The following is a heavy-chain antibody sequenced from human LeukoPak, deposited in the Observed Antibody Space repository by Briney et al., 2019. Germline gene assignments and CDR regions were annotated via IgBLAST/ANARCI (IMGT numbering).Heavy chain of an antibody. Sequence: SETLSLTCTVSGGSISSSSYYWGWIRQPPGKGLEWIGSIYYSGSTYYNPSLKSRVTISVDTSKNQFSLKLSSVTAADTAVYYCARPRKRTNWFDPWGQGTLATVSS. J-gene: IGHJ5*02. D-gene: IGHD1-1*01. CDR3: ARPRKRTNWFDP. V-gene: IGHV4-39*01. CDR1: GGSISSSSYY. CDR2: IYYSGST.